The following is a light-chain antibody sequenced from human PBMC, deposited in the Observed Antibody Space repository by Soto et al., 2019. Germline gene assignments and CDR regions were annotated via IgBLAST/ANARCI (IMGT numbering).Light chain of an antibody. CDR3: QQYGDSPMYT. J-gene: IGKJ2*01. Sequence: EIVLTPSPGTLSSSPGERATLSCRASQSVSSSHLAWYQQKPGQAPRLLIYGASSRATGIPDRFSGSGSGTDFTLIISRLEPEDFAVYFCQQYGDSPMYTFGQGTKLEI. CDR1: QSVSSSH. CDR2: GAS. V-gene: IGKV3-20*01.